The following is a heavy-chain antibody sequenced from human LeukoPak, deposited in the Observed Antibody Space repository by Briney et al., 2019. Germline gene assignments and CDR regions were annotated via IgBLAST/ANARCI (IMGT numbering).Heavy chain of an antibody. Sequence: PSETLSLTCTVSGGSVNSGSYYWSWIRQPPGKGLEWIGYIFYSGSTNYNPSLKSRVTISIDTSKNQFSLNLSSVTAADTAVYYCARYHCSSTTCYYFDYWGQGILVTVSS. J-gene: IGHJ4*02. CDR3: ARYHCSSTTCYYFDY. V-gene: IGHV4-61*01. CDR2: IFYSGST. D-gene: IGHD2-2*01. CDR1: GGSVNSGSYY.